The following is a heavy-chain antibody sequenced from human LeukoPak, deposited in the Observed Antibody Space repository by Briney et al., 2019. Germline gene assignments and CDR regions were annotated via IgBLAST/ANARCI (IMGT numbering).Heavy chain of an antibody. CDR2: INPSGST. CDR3: ARVRYSYGYSGGYFDY. V-gene: IGHV4-34*01. D-gene: IGHD5-18*01. CDR1: GGSFSDYY. Sequence: PSETLSLTCAVYGGSFSDYYWSWIRQPPGKGLEWIGEINPSGSTNYSPSLKSRVTISVDTSKNQFSLKLSSVTAADTAVYYCARVRYSYGYSGGYFDYWGQGTLVTVSS. J-gene: IGHJ4*02.